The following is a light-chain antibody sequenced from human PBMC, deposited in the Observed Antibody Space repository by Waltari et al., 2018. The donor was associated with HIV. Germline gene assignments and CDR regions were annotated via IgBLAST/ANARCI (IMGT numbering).Light chain of an antibody. Sequence: DIQMTQAPSTRSASLGDRVTITCRASQSISTWLAWYQQKPGEAPNLLISKASTLETGVPSRFSGSGSGTEFTLTISSLQPDDFATYFCQHYNIYPYTFGQGTKLEVK. CDR1: QSISTW. V-gene: IGKV1-5*03. CDR3: QHYNIYPYT. J-gene: IGKJ2*01. CDR2: KAS.